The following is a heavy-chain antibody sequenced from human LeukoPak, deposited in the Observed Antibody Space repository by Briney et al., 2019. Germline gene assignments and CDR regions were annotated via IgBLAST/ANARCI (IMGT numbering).Heavy chain of an antibody. J-gene: IGHJ4*02. CDR3: ARGLYVGK. V-gene: IGHV3-7*01. Sequence: GGSLRLSCAASGFTFSSFWMSWVRQAPGKGLDWVANIKQDGSEIYYVDSVKGRFTISRDNAENSLYLQMNGLRAEDTAVYYCARGLYVGKWGQGTLVTVSS. CDR2: IKQDGSEI. D-gene: IGHD3-16*01. CDR1: GFTFSSFW.